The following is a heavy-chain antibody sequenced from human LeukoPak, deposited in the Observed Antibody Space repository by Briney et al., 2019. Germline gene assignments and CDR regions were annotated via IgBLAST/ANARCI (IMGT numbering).Heavy chain of an antibody. J-gene: IGHJ4*02. V-gene: IGHV3-23*01. CDR2: ISGSGGST. CDR1: GFTFSSYA. Sequence: GGSLRLSCAASGFTFSSYAMSWVRRAPGKGLEGVSAISGSGGSTYYADSVKGRFTISRDNSKNTLYLQMNSLRAEDTAVYYCAKAQELGNYEFFLFDYWGQGTLVTVSS. CDR3: AKAQELGNYEFFLFDY. D-gene: IGHD7-27*01.